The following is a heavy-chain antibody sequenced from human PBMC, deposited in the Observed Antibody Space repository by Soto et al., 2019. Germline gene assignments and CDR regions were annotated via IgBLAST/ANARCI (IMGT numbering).Heavy chain of an antibody. CDR3: ARDQGGTYFDY. V-gene: IGHV3-33*01. CDR1: GFNFDDYG. Sequence: PGGSLRLSCAASGFNFDDYGMHWVRRAPGKGLEWVASIWYDGSNKYYADSVRGRFTISRDNSKNILYLQMNSLRAEDTAVYFCARDQGGTYFDYWGQGTLVTVSS. D-gene: IGHD1-26*01. J-gene: IGHJ4*02. CDR2: IWYDGSNK.